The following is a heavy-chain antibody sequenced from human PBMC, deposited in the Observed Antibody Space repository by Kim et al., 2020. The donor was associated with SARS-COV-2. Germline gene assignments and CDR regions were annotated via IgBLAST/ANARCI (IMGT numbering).Heavy chain of an antibody. V-gene: IGHV4-39*01. CDR1: GGSISSSSYY. J-gene: IGHJ6*02. D-gene: IGHD6-13*01. CDR2: IYYSGST. CDR3: ARQVSSWYPYYYYGMDV. Sequence: SETLSLTCTVSGGSISSSSYYWGWIRQPPGKGLEWIGSIYYSGSTYYNPSLKSRVTISVDTSKNQFSLKLSSVTAADTAVYYCARQVSSWYPYYYYGMDVWGQGTTVTVSS.